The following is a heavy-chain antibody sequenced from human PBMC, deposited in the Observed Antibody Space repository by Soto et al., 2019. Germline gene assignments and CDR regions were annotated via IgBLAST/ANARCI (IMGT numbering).Heavy chain of an antibody. D-gene: IGHD3-9*01. J-gene: IGHJ4*02. CDR2: ISDDRRET. Sequence: QPGGSLRLSCAASGFTFSAYAFHWVRQAPGKGLEGLSVISDDRRETHYAASVEGRFIISRDSSKKTAYLQMNSLRGDDQAVYFCETDPVAATGSFIDSWGQAKLVPVSP. CDR3: ETDPVAATGSFIDS. CDR1: GFTFSAYA. V-gene: IGHV3-30-3*01.